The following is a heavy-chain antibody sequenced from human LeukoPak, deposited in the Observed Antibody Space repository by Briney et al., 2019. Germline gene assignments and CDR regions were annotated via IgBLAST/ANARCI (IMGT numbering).Heavy chain of an antibody. CDR2: IYHSGST. CDR1: GYSISSGYY. CDR3: ARAAAGTRAYHY. D-gene: IGHD6-13*01. Sequence: SETLSLTCTVSGYSISSGYYWGWIRQPPGKGLEWIGSIYHSGSTYYNPSLKSRVTISVDTSKNQFSLKLSSVTAADTAVYYCARAAAGTRAYHYWGQGTLVTVSS. J-gene: IGHJ4*02. V-gene: IGHV4-38-2*02.